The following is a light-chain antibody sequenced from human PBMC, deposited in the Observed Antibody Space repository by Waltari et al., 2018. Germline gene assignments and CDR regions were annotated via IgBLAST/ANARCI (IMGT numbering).Light chain of an antibody. CDR2: ANS. Sequence: QSVLTQPPSVSGAPGQRVTIPCTGSSPNIGSVYAVHWYQQLPGTAPKLLIYANSNRPSGVSDRFSGSKSGTSASLAIAGLQTEDEADYYCQSFDSSLRAWVFGGGTKLTVL. J-gene: IGLJ3*02. CDR1: SPNIGSVYA. V-gene: IGLV1-40*01. CDR3: QSFDSSLRAWV.